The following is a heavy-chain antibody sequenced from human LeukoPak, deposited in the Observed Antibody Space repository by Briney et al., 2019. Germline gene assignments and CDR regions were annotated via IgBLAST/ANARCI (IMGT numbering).Heavy chain of an antibody. V-gene: IGHV1-46*01. CDR2: INPSGGRT. D-gene: IGHD3-22*01. J-gene: IGHJ4*02. Sequence: ASVKVSCKASGYTFTSYYMHWVRQAPGQGLEWMGIINPSGGRTSYAQKFQGRVTMTRDTSTSTVYMELSSLRSEDTAVYYCARGLNYAGSGYYFDSWGPGTLVTVSS. CDR1: GYTFTSYY. CDR3: ARGLNYAGSGYYFDS.